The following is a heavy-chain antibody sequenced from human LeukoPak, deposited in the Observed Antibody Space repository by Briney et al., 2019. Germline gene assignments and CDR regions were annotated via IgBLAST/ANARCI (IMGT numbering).Heavy chain of an antibody. CDR1: GGSISSGDYY. V-gene: IGHV4-30-4*01. Sequence: PSQTLSLTCTVSGGSISSGDYYWHWIRQPPGKGLEWIGYISYTGSTYYNPSLKSRVTISVDTSKNQFSLNLKSMTAADTAMYYCAGDAGGYGDYVVFWGQGALVTVSS. J-gene: IGHJ4*02. CDR2: ISYTGST. D-gene: IGHD4-17*01. CDR3: AGDAGGYGDYVVF.